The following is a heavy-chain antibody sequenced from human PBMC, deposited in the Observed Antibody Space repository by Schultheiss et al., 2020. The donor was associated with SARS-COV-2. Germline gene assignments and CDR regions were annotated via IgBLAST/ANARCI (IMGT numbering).Heavy chain of an antibody. D-gene: IGHD1-26*01. CDR3: ARESYSYYYYYYGMDV. J-gene: IGHJ6*02. CDR2: IYYSGST. Sequence: SETLSLTCAVSGYSISSGYYWGWIRQPPGKGLEWIGYIYYSGSTNYNPSLKSRVTMSVDTSKNQFSLKLSSVTAADTAVYYCARESYSYYYYYYGMDVWGQGTTVTVSS. V-gene: IGHV4-28*03. CDR1: GYSISSGYY.